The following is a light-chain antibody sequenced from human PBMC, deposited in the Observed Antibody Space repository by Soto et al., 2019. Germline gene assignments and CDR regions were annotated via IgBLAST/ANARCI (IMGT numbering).Light chain of an antibody. J-gene: IGKJ1*01. CDR2: DAS. Sequence: DIQMTQSPSTLSASVGDRVTITCRASQSISYWLAWYQQKPGKAPKVLIYDASSLESGVPSRFSGSGSGTEFTLTINSLQPDDLATYYCQQYNNYWTFGQGTKV. CDR3: QQYNNYWT. CDR1: QSISYW. V-gene: IGKV1-5*01.